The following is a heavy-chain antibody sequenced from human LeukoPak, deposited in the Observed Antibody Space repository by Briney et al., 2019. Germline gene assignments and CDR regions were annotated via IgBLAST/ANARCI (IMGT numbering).Heavy chain of an antibody. Sequence: GGSLRLSCAASGFIFSSYSLNWVRQAPGKGLEWVSSISSSSTYIYYADSVKGRFTISRDNAESSLYLQMNSLRAEDTALYHCAALGSNDAFDIWGQGTMVTVSS. J-gene: IGHJ3*02. V-gene: IGHV3-21*04. CDR3: AALGSNDAFDI. CDR1: GFIFSSYS. D-gene: IGHD3-10*02. CDR2: ISSSSTYI.